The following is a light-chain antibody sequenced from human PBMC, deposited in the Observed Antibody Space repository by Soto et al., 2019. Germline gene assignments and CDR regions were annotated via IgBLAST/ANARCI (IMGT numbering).Light chain of an antibody. J-gene: IGKJ4*01. Sequence: FVLTQSPGTLSLSPWERATLSCRASQTVRNNYLAWYQQKPGQAPRLLIYGASSRATGIPDRFSGGGSGTDFTLTISRLEPEDFAVYYCQQFSSYPLTFGGGTKVDI. CDR3: QQFSSYPLT. V-gene: IGKV3-20*01. CDR1: QTVRNNY. CDR2: GAS.